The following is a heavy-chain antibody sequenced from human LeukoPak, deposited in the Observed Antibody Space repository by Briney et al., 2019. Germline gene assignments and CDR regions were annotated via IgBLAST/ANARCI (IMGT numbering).Heavy chain of an antibody. CDR1: GFTFSSYA. V-gene: IGHV3-23*01. CDR2: ISGSGGTT. Sequence: GGSLRLSCAASGFTFSSYAMSWVRQAPGKGLEWVSAISGSGGTTYYADSVKGRFTISRDNSKTTLYLQMNSLRAEDTAIYYCAKNYGDYWTYYYYSMDVWGRGTTVTVSS. J-gene: IGHJ6*03. D-gene: IGHD4-17*01. CDR3: AKNYGDYWTYYYYSMDV.